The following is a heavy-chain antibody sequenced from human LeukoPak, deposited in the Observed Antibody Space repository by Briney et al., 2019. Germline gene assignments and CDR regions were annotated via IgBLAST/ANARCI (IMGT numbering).Heavy chain of an antibody. CDR2: ISSSGSTI. CDR1: GFTFSDYY. J-gene: IGHJ4*02. D-gene: IGHD1-7*01. Sequence: PGGSLRLSCAASGFTFSDYYMSWIRQAPGKGLEWVSYISSSGSTIYYADSVKGRFTISRDNAKNSLYLQMNSLRAEDTAVYYCARDSLMYNWNYGGFDYWGQGTLVTVSS. CDR3: ARDSLMYNWNYGGFDY. V-gene: IGHV3-11*04.